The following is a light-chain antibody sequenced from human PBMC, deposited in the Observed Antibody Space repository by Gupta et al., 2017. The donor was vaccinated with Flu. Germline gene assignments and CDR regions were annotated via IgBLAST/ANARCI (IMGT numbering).Light chain of an antibody. Sequence: DIQMTQSPSSLSASVGDRVTTTCRASQSISSYLNWYQQKPGKAPKLLIYAASSLQSGVPSRFSGSGSGTDFTLTISRLQPEDFATYYCQQSYSTPWTFGQGTKVEIK. CDR1: QSISSY. CDR3: QQSYSTPWT. J-gene: IGKJ1*01. V-gene: IGKV1-39*01. CDR2: AAS.